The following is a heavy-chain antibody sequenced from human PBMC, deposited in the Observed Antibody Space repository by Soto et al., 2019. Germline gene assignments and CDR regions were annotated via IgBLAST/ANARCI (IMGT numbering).Heavy chain of an antibody. Sequence: PGGSLRLSCAASGFTVSSNYMSWVRQAPGKGLEWVSVIYSGGSTYYADSVKGRFTISRDNSKSTLYLQMNSLRAEDTAVYYCARDSLSVVIHAFDIWGQGTMVTVSS. D-gene: IGHD3-16*02. CDR2: IYSGGST. CDR3: ARDSLSVVIHAFDI. V-gene: IGHV3-66*01. CDR1: GFTVSSNY. J-gene: IGHJ3*02.